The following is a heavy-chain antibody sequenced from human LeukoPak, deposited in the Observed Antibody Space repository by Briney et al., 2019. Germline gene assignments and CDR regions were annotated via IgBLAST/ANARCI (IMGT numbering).Heavy chain of an antibody. CDR1: GFTFSNAW. Sequence: GGSLRLSCAASGFTFSNAWMSWVRQAPGKGLEWVGRIKSKTDGGTTDYAAPVKGRFTISRDDSKNTLYLQMNSLRAEDTAVYYCAIKYTSNQDDAFDIWGQGTMVTVSS. J-gene: IGHJ3*02. CDR3: AIKYTSNQDDAFDI. V-gene: IGHV3-15*01. D-gene: IGHD6-13*01. CDR2: IKSKTDGGTT.